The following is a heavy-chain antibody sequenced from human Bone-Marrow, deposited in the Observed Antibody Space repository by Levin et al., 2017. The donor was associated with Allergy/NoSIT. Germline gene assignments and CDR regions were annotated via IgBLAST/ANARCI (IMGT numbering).Heavy chain of an antibody. CDR1: GSSISCCY. V-gene: IGHV4-59*01. Sequence: PGGSLRLSCSVSGSSISCCYWSWIRQSPGKGLEWIGYIYYSGSTNYNPSLRSRVTMSVDTSKNQLSLKLSSVTAADTAIYYCARGLYDSLYYPPAYWGQGTLVTVSS. D-gene: IGHD3-22*01. J-gene: IGHJ4*02. CDR2: IYYSGST. CDR3: ARGLYDSLYYPPAY.